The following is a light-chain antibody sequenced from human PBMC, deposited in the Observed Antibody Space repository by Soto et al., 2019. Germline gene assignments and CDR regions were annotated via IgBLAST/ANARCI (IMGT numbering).Light chain of an antibody. V-gene: IGLV2-14*01. CDR3: ISDTPISILV. CDR1: SSDVGGYNY. J-gene: IGLJ1*01. Sequence: QSALTQPASVSGSPGQSITISCTGTSSDVGGYNYVSWYQQHPGKAPKLMIYEVTNRPSGVSNRFSGSKSGNTASLTISGLQAEDEVDYSRISDTPISILVFGHGPKFTAL. CDR2: EVT.